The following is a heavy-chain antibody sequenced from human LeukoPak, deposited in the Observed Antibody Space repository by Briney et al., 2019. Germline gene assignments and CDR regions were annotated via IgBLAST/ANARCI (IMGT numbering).Heavy chain of an antibody. V-gene: IGHV3-33*01. D-gene: IGHD5-12*01. J-gene: IGHJ4*02. CDR1: GFTFSSYG. CDR3: ARDGDIVATISLDY. CDR2: IWYDGSNK. Sequence: PGGSLRLSCAASGFTFSSYGMHWVRQAPGKGLEWVAVIWYDGSNKYYADSVKGRFTISRGNSKNTLYLQMNSLRAEDTAVYYCARDGDIVATISLDYWGQGTLVTVSS.